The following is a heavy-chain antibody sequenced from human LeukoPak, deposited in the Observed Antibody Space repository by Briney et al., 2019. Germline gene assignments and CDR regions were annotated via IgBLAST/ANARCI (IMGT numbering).Heavy chain of an antibody. Sequence: PGGSLRLSCAASGFTFSRDSMNWVRQAPGKGLEWVSYINGGGSPIYYADSVRGRFTVSRDNAKNSLHLQMNSLRVEDTAIYYCARGRNAGGLAYWGQGVLVTVSS. CDR3: ARGRNAGGLAY. J-gene: IGHJ4*02. CDR1: GFTFSRDS. CDR2: INGGGSPI. D-gene: IGHD5-24*01. V-gene: IGHV3-48*04.